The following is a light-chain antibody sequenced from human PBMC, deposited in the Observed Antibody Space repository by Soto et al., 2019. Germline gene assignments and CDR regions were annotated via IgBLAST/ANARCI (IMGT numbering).Light chain of an antibody. CDR2: QAS. J-gene: IGKJ1*01. V-gene: IGKV1-5*03. CDR1: QGISSH. CDR3: QQYSSHST. Sequence: IQLTQSPSSLSASVGDRVTITCRASQGISSHLAWYQQKPGKAPKLLIYQASSLENGVPSRFSGSGSGTEFSLTISSLQPDDFATYYCQQYSSHSTFGQGTKVDIK.